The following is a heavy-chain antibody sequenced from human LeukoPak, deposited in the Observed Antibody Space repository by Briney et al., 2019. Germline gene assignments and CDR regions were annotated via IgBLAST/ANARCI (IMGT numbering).Heavy chain of an antibody. CDR2: IYYSGST. CDR1: GGSISSSSYY. Sequence: SETLSLTCTVSGGSISSSSYYWGCIRQPPGKGLEWIASIYYSGSTYYNPSLKSRVTISVDTSKNQFSLKLSSATAADTAVYYCAGHANYGRGWFDPWGQGTLVTVSS. CDR3: AGHANYGRGWFDP. V-gene: IGHV4-39*01. J-gene: IGHJ5*02. D-gene: IGHD3-10*02.